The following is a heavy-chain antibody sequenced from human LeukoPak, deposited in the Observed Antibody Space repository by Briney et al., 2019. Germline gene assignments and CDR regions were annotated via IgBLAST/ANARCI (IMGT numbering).Heavy chain of an antibody. CDR1: GFTLTNYV. J-gene: IGHJ4*02. CDR3: ARDRSTTL. Sequence: GGSLRLSCAASGFTLTNYVMTWVRQAPGKGLEWVSSIITSGSGTYYADSVKGRFTSSRDSSKNTLFLQMNSLRAEDTAVYYCARDRSTTLWGQGALVTVSS. CDR2: IITSGSGT. V-gene: IGHV3-23*01. D-gene: IGHD1-26*01.